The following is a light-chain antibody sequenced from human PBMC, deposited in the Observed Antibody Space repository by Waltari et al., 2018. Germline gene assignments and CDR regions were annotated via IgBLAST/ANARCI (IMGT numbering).Light chain of an antibody. CDR2: GAS. V-gene: IGKV3-20*01. CDR3: QQYGSSPGT. Sequence: EIVLTQSPDTLSLSPGERATLSCRASQSVSSRSLAWYQQKPGQAPRLLIYGASNRITGIPDRFSGSGSGTDFTLTISRLEPEDFALYYCQQYGSSPGTFGQGTKVEIK. CDR1: QSVSSRS. J-gene: IGKJ1*01.